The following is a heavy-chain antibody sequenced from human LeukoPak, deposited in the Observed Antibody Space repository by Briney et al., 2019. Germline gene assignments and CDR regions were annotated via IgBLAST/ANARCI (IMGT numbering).Heavy chain of an antibody. CDR1: GFIFGDYN. J-gene: IGHJ4*02. D-gene: IGHD2-2*01. CDR3: ARVGNTGDAVIIPAAMGFDN. CDR2: MSSTSTTI. Sequence: GGSLGLSCAASGFIFGDYNMNWVRQVPGKGLEWISYMSSTSTTIFYADSVKGRFTISRDNAKNSLYLQMNSLRAEDTAVYFCARVGNTGDAVIIPAAMGFDNWGQGTVVTVSS. V-gene: IGHV3-48*01.